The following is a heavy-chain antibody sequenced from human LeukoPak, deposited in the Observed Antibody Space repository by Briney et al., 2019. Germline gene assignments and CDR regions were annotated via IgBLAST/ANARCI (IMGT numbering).Heavy chain of an antibody. J-gene: IGHJ4*02. CDR2: IRSKAYGGTT. CDR3: GLVPHGDRDY. Sequence: PGGSLRLSRTASGFTFCDYAMSWFRQDPGKGPEGVGFIRSKAYGGTTEYAASGKGRFTISRDDSKRIAYLQMNSLKTEDTAVYYCGLVPHGDRDYWGEGTLVTVSS. V-gene: IGHV3-49*03. CDR1: GFTFCDYA. D-gene: IGHD4-17*01.